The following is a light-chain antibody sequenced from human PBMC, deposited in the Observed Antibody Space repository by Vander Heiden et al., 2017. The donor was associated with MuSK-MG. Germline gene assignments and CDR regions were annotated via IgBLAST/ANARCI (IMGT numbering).Light chain of an antibody. CDR2: GAS. J-gene: IGKJ2*01. CDR1: QSVTSSY. Sequence: EIVLTQSPGTLSLSPGERATLSCRASQSVTSSYVAWYQQKPGQAPRLLIHGASSRATRIPDRFRGSGSGTDFTLTISRLEPEDIAVYYCQQDGSSPTTFGPGTKLEIK. V-gene: IGKV3-20*01. CDR3: QQDGSSPTT.